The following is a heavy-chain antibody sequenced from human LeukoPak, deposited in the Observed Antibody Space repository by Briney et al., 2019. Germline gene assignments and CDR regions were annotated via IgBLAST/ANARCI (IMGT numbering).Heavy chain of an antibody. Sequence: KASETLSLTCTVSGGSISSGGYYWSWIRQHPGKGLEWIGYIYYSGSTYYNPSLKSRVTISVDTSKNQFSLKLSSVTAADTALYYCARHSRHSRAYYFDYWGQGTLVTVSS. CDR1: GGSISSGGYY. D-gene: IGHD6-13*01. J-gene: IGHJ4*02. CDR3: ARHSRHSRAYYFDY. V-gene: IGHV4-39*01. CDR2: IYYSGST.